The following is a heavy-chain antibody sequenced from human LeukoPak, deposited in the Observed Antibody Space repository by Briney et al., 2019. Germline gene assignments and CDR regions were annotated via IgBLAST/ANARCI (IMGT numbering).Heavy chain of an antibody. D-gene: IGHD5-18*01. V-gene: IGHV3-23*01. Sequence: PGGSLRLSCAASGFTFRSYAMSWVRQAPGKGLEWVSVISGNGGRTYYADSEKGRFTISRDNSKNTLYLQMNSLRAEDTAVYYCAKVRDLDTVLGRFDNWGQGTLVTVSS. CDR3: AKVRDLDTVLGRFDN. CDR2: ISGNGGRT. CDR1: GFTFRSYA. J-gene: IGHJ5*02.